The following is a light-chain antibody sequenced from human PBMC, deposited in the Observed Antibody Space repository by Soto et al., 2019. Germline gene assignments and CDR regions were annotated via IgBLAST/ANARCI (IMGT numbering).Light chain of an antibody. Sequence: QAVVTQPASVSGSPGQSITISCTGTSSDVGSYNLVSWYQQHPGKAPKLMIYEVSKRPSGVSNRFSGSKSGNRASLTISGLQAEDEADYYCCSYAGSSTFVFGGGTKLTVL. V-gene: IGLV2-23*02. CDR1: SSDVGSYNL. J-gene: IGLJ2*01. CDR2: EVS. CDR3: CSYAGSSTFV.